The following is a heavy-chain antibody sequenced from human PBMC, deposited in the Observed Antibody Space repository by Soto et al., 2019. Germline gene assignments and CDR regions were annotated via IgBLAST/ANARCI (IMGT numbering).Heavy chain of an antibody. D-gene: IGHD3-22*01. V-gene: IGHV1-24*01. Sequence: ASVKVSCKVSGYTLTELSMHWVRQAPGKGLEWMGGFDPEDGETIYAQKFQGGVTMTEDTSTDTAYMELSSLRSEDTAVYYCATAPPDYYDSSGTLDYWGQGTLVTVSS. J-gene: IGHJ4*02. CDR2: FDPEDGET. CDR3: ATAPPDYYDSSGTLDY. CDR1: GYTLTELS.